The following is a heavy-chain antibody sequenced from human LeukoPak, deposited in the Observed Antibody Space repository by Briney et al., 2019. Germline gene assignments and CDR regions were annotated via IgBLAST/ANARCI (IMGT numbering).Heavy chain of an antibody. Sequence: GGSMRLSCAASGVDFSSNWMHWVRHAPGQGLVWVSRIKGDGISTNYADSVKGRFTISRDIAKNTLYLQMNSLRAEDTGVYYCAKDHYWSVDYWGRGTLVTVSS. CDR1: GVDFSSNW. CDR3: AKDHYWSVDY. D-gene: IGHD3-3*01. J-gene: IGHJ4*02. CDR2: IKGDGIST. V-gene: IGHV3-74*01.